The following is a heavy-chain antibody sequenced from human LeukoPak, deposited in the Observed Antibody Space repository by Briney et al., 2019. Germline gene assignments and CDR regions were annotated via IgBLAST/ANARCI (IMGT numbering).Heavy chain of an antibody. J-gene: IGHJ4*02. CDR1: GYSLTNYA. CDR2: IHTNTGNP. Sequence: ASVKVSCKASGYSLTNYAINWVRQAPGQGLEWMGWIHTNTGNPTYAQDFTGRFVFSLDTSVSTAYLQISSLTAEDTAVYYCARWGYDYSDKSMYYFDYWGQGTLVTVSP. D-gene: IGHD4-11*01. V-gene: IGHV7-4-1*02. CDR3: ARWGYDYSDKSMYYFDY.